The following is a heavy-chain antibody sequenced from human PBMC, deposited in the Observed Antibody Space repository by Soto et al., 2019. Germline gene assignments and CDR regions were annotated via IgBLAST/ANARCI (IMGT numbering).Heavy chain of an antibody. J-gene: IGHJ5*02. CDR2: IYYSGRT. CDR1: GGSINSGSYY. CDR3: ARQSLEGSIWFDP. V-gene: IGHV4-39*01. Sequence: QLQLQESGPGLVKPSETLSLTCTGSGGSINSGSYYWGWIRQPPGKGLEWIGSIYYSGRTYYNPTLKSRVTISVDTSKNQFSLRLSSVTAADTAVYYCARQSLEGSIWFDPWGQGTLVTVSS.